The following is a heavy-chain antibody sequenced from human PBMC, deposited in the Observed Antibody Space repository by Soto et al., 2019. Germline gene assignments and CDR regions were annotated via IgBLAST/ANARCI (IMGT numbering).Heavy chain of an antibody. CDR3: VRGGIAAAEY. Sequence: QVQLVESGGGVVQPGRSLRLSCAASGFTFSSYGMHWVRQAPGKGLEWVAVIWYDGSNKYYADSVKGRFTISRDNSKNRLYVKMNSRRAEDTAVYYCVRGGIAAAEYGGQGPLVTVSS. V-gene: IGHV3-33*01. CDR1: GFTFSSYG. D-gene: IGHD6-13*01. J-gene: IGHJ4*02. CDR2: IWYDGSNK.